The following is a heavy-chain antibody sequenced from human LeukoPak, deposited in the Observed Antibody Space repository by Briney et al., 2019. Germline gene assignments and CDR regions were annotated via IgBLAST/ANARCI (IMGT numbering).Heavy chain of an antibody. Sequence: ASVKLSCKASGYTFTSYYMHWVRHAPGQGLEWRGIINPSGGSTSYAQKFQGRVTMTRDMSTSTVYMELSSLRSEDTAVYYCARAGEMATITGFDYWGQGTLVAVSP. D-gene: IGHD5-24*01. CDR3: ARAGEMATITGFDY. V-gene: IGHV1-46*01. J-gene: IGHJ4*02. CDR2: INPSGGST. CDR1: GYTFTSYY.